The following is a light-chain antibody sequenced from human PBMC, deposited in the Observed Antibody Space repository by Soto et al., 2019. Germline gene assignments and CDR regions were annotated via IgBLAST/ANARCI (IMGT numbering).Light chain of an antibody. CDR3: CSYAGRYTLV. CDR2: DNT. V-gene: IGLV1-40*01. Sequence: QSVLTQPPSVTGAPGQRVTISCTGSNSNIGADYGVHWYQQFPETAPKLLIYDNTNRPSGVPDRFSGSKSGTSASLAITGLQAEDEADYHCCSYAGRYTLVFGGGTKLTVL. J-gene: IGLJ2*01. CDR1: NSNIGADYG.